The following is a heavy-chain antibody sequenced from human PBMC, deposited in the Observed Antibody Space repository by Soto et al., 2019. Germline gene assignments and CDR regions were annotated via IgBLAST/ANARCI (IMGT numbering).Heavy chain of an antibody. CDR3: ARDEGAVAGTLDWFDP. V-gene: IGHV1-18*01. Sequence: GASVKVSCKASGYTFTSYGISWVRQAPGQGLEWMGWISAYNGNTNYAQKLQGRVTMTTDTSTSTAYMEQRSLRSDDTAVYYCARDEGAVAGTLDWFDPWGQGTLVTVSS. CDR1: GYTFTSYG. D-gene: IGHD6-19*01. CDR2: ISAYNGNT. J-gene: IGHJ5*02.